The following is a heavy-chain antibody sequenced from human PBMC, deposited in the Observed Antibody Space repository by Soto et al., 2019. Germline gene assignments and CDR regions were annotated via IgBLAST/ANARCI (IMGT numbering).Heavy chain of an antibody. Sequence: QLQLQESGPGLVKPWETLSLTCTVSGGSISSSTYYWGWIRQPPGKGLEWIGTVYYSGNAYYNPSLKSRVDISVDTSKNQFSLKLTSVTAADTAVSFCARHPAMTTVTLDYWGQGILVTVSS. CDR1: GGSISSSTYY. D-gene: IGHD4-17*01. J-gene: IGHJ4*02. CDR2: VYYSGNA. CDR3: ARHPAMTTVTLDY. V-gene: IGHV4-39*01.